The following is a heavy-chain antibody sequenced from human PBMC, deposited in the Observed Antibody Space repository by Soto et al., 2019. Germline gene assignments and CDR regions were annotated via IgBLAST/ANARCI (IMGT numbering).Heavy chain of an antibody. Sequence: GGSLRLSCAASVFTFSRYWMHWVRQAPGKGLVWVSRINSDGSSPSYADSVKGRFTVSRDNAKNTVYLQMNSLRAEDTAVYYCEKGGTGYYFDYWGQGTLVTVSS. J-gene: IGHJ4*02. CDR1: VFTFSRYW. V-gene: IGHV3-74*01. D-gene: IGHD1-1*01. CDR2: INSDGSSP. CDR3: EKGGTGYYFDY.